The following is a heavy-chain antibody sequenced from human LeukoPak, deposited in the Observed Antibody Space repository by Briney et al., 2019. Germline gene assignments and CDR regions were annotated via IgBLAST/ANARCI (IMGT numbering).Heavy chain of an antibody. V-gene: IGHV3-30*02. D-gene: IGHD5-18*01. J-gene: IGHJ4*02. Sequence: GGSLRLSCAASGFTFSSYGMHWVRQAPGKGLERVAFIRYDGSNKYYADSVKGRFTISRDNSKNKLYLQMNSLRAEDTAVYYCAKDSGYSYGFWGQGTLVTVSS. CDR3: AKDSGYSYGF. CDR1: GFTFSSYG. CDR2: IRYDGSNK.